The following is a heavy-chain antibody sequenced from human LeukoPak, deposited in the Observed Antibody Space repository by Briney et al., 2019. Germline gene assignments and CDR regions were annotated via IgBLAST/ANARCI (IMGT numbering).Heavy chain of an antibody. CDR1: GFTFSSYA. D-gene: IGHD6-19*01. J-gene: IGHJ6*03. V-gene: IGHV3-23*01. CDR2: ISGSGGST. CDR3: AKDQGIAVGYYYYYMDV. Sequence: GGSLRLSCAASGFTFSSYAMSWVRQAPGKGLEWVSAISGSGGSTYYADYVKGRVTISRDNYKNTLYMQMNRLRGADRAVYYCAKDQGIAVGYYYYYMDVWGKGTTVTVSS.